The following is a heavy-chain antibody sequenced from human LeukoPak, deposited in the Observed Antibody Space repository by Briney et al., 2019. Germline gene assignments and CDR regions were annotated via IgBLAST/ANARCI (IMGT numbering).Heavy chain of an antibody. Sequence: PSETLSLTSTAPAVSISSDFWSCIRQPPGRGLEWIGHIYYSGSSNYNPSLKSRVTISVDTSKYHLSLKLRSVTAADTAVYYCVSRCPGTYSPPYSWGQGTLVTVSS. CDR2: IYYSGSS. D-gene: IGHD3-10*02. CDR3: VSRCPGTYSPPYS. J-gene: IGHJ4*02. CDR1: AVSISSDF. V-gene: IGHV4-59*08.